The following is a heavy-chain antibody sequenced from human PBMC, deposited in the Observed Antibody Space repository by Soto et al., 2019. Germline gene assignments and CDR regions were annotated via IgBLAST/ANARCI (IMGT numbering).Heavy chain of an antibody. V-gene: IGHV1-2*04. Sequence: ASVKVSCKASGYTFTGYYMHWVRQAPGQGLEWMGWINPNSGGTNYAQKFQGWVTMTRDTSISTAYMELSRLRSDDTAVYYCARGNHEYDFWSAYHVWGQGTTVTVSS. D-gene: IGHD3-3*01. CDR1: GYTFTGYY. CDR2: INPNSGGT. J-gene: IGHJ6*02. CDR3: ARGNHEYDFWSAYHV.